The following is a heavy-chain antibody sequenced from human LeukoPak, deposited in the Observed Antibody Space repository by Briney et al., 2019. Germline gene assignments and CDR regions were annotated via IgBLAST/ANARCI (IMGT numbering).Heavy chain of an antibody. CDR1: GVSVTSHG. D-gene: IGHD3-10*01. CDR2: VYASGAN. J-gene: IGHJ4*02. Sequence: SETLSLTCSVSGVSVTSHGWSWVRQPPGKGLEWIGYVYASGANSDNCNPSLKSRITISVDTSRNQFSLRLNSVTAADTAIYYCARDNVGSLDFWGQGILVTVSS. V-gene: IGHV4-59*02. CDR3: ARDNVGSLDF.